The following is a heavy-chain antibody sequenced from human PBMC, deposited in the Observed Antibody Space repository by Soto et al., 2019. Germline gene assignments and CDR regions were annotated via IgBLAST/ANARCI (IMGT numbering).Heavy chain of an antibody. V-gene: IGHV2-70*01. CDR2: IDWDDDK. CDR1: GFSLSTSGMC. D-gene: IGHD4-17*01. J-gene: IGHJ5*02. Sequence: SGPTLVNPTPTLTLTCTFSGFSLSTSGMCVSWIRQPPGKALAWLALIDWDDDKYYSTSLKTRLTISKDTSKNQVVLTMTNMDPVDTATYYCSRTVPLYGVLGGPGNWLDPWGQGTLVTVSS. CDR3: SRTVPLYGVLGGPGNWLDP.